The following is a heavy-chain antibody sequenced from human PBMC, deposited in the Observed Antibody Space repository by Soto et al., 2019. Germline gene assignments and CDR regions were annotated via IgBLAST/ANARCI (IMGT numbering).Heavy chain of an antibody. CDR2: ISTDNGNT. Sequence: ASVKVSCKASGYTFTSSGISWVRQAPGQGLEWMGWISTDNGNTKYAQHLQGRVSMTTDTSTSTAYTDLRSLRSDDTAVYYCARDPYSSSWALYYYYGMDVWGQGTTVTVSS. CDR3: ARDPYSSSWALYYYYGMDV. CDR1: GYTFTSSG. D-gene: IGHD6-13*01. V-gene: IGHV1-18*01. J-gene: IGHJ6*02.